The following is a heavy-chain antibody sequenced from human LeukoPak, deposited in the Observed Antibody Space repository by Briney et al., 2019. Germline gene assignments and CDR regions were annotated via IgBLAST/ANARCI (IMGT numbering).Heavy chain of an antibody. D-gene: IGHD3-3*01. CDR1: GYTFTSYY. Sequence: ASVKVSCKASGYTFTSYYMHWVRQAPGQGLEWMGIINPSGGSTSYAQKFQGRVTMTRDTSTSTVYMELSSLRSEDTAVYYCASLNHNYDPVWDQDYWGQGTLVTVSS. CDR3: ASLNHNYDPVWDQDY. CDR2: INPSGGST. J-gene: IGHJ4*02. V-gene: IGHV1-46*01.